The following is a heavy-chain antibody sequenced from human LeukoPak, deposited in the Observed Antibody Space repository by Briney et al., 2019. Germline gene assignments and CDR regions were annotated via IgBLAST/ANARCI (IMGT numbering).Heavy chain of an antibody. V-gene: IGHV3-23*01. Sequence: PGGSLRLSCAASGFTFSSSAMSWVRQVPGKGLEWVSGISASGGSTYYADSVRGRFTISRDNSKNTLYVQMNSLRDEDTAVYYCAKGQRRESPHYLDSWGQGTLVTVSS. CDR3: AKGQRRESPHYLDS. J-gene: IGHJ4*02. CDR1: GFTFSSSA. CDR2: ISASGGST.